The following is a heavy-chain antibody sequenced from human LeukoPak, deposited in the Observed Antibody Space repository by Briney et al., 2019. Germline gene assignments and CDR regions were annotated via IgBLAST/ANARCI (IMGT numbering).Heavy chain of an antibody. Sequence: GESLKISCKGSGYSFKTYWISWVRQMPGKGLEWMGRIDPSDSYTNYSPSFQGHVTISADKSISTAYLQWSSLRASDTAMYYCARVYCSGGRCLDAFDIWGQGTMVTVPS. V-gene: IGHV5-10-1*01. CDR3: ARVYCSGGRCLDAFDI. CDR1: GYSFKTYW. D-gene: IGHD2-15*01. J-gene: IGHJ3*02. CDR2: IDPSDSYT.